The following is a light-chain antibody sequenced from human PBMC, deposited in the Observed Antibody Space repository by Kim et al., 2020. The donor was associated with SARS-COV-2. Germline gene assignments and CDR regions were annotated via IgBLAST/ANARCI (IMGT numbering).Light chain of an antibody. CDR1: GSKFCVYNY. J-gene: IGLJ3*02. V-gene: IGLV2-8*01. Sequence: QAVPLPRTGTGSKFCVYNYVSWYQPYPGRAPQLMIYEVTKRPSGVPDRFSGSKSGNTASLTVSGLQADDEADYYCCSYAGNNNLVFGGGTQLTVL. CDR3: CSYAGNNNLV. CDR2: EVT.